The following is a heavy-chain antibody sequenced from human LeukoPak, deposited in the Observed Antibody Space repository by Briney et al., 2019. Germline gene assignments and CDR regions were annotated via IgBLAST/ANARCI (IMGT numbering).Heavy chain of an antibody. CDR1: GYTFTNYD. D-gene: IGHD3-9*01. V-gene: IGHV1-8*01. J-gene: IGHJ5*02. CDR3: ARLHDILTGYLDP. CDR2: MNPNSGNT. Sequence: ASVKVSCKASGYTFTNYDINWVRQATGQGLEWMGWMNPNSGNTGYAQKFQGRVTMTRNTSISTAYMELSSLRSEDTAVYYCARLHDILTGYLDPWGQGTLVTVSS.